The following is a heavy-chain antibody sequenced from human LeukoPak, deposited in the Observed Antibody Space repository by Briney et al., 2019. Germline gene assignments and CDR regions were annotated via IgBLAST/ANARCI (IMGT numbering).Heavy chain of an antibody. D-gene: IGHD1-1*01. Sequence: GGSLRLSCAASGFTFSDYGMSWVRQAPARGPEWVASISGGGDTFYADSVKGRFTLSRDDSRNTMYLQLNNLRVEDTAIYYCAKANWVSNADAVWWGQGTQVTVSS. V-gene: IGHV3-23*01. CDR1: GFTFSDYG. CDR2: ISGGGDT. CDR3: AKANWVSNADAVW. J-gene: IGHJ4*02.